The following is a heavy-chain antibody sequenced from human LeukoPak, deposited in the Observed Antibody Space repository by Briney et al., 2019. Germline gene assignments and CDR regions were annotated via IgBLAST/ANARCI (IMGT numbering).Heavy chain of an antibody. D-gene: IGHD1-1*01. J-gene: IGHJ4*02. CDR3: ARDQDWNDRGGLDY. CDR1: GFTFSSYG. CDR2: IQYDGSNE. V-gene: IGHV3-30*02. Sequence: GGSLRLSCAASGFTFSSYGMHWVRQAPGKGLEWVAYIQYDGSNEQYADSVKGRFSISRDSSKNILYLQMNSLRAEDTAVYYCARDQDWNDRGGLDYWGQGTLVIVSS.